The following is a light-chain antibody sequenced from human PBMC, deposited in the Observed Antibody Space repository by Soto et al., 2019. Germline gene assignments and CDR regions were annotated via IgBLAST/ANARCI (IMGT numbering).Light chain of an antibody. J-gene: IGKJ5*01. CDR2: GAS. V-gene: IGKV3D-20*02. CDR1: QSVSSSY. Sequence: TQYQDTVSVSPGERATLSCRASQSVSSSYLAWYQQKPGQAPRLLIYGASSRATGIPDRFSGSGSGTEFTLTISSLEPEDFAVYYCQQRQHWPPIPFGQGTRPAVK. CDR3: QQRQHWPPIP.